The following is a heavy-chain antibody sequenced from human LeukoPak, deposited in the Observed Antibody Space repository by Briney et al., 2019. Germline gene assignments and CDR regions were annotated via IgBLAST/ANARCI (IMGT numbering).Heavy chain of an antibody. V-gene: IGHV3-30*02. J-gene: IGHJ4*02. CDR2: LQYDGSSK. CDR1: GFTFRTSG. CDR3: AKDQNWARPDYFDY. Sequence: PGGSLRLSCAASGFTFRTSGMHWVRQAPGKGLEWVAFLQYDGSSKYYADSVKGRFTISRDNSKNTLYLQMNSLRAEDTAVYYCAKDQNWARPDYFDYWGQGTLVTVSS. D-gene: IGHD7-27*01.